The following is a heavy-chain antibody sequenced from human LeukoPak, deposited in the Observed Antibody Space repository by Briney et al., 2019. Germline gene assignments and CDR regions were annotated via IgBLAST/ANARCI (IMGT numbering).Heavy chain of an antibody. CDR2: IKHSGST. D-gene: IGHD5-18*01. J-gene: IGHJ5*02. CDR1: GGSFSASY. V-gene: IGHV4-34*01. CDR3: ASRPFGADYVDTDMARWFDP. Sequence: SEPRCRTCAVSGGSFSASYWSCIRQPPGKWLECIREIKHSGSTNCNPSLKTRLTLSRDPSKNQFSLKLSSVTAADTAVYYCASRPFGADYVDTDMARWFDPWGQGTLVTVSS.